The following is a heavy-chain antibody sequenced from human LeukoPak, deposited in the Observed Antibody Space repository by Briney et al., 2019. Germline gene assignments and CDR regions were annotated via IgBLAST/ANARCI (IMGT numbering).Heavy chain of an antibody. CDR3: AKDRSSTYYYGSGSYYSVVGAFAI. CDR2: ISYDGSNK. V-gene: IGHV3-30*18. Sequence: GGSLRLSCAASGFTFSTYWMSWVRQAPGKGLEWVAVISYDGSNKYYADSVKGRFTISRDNSKNTLYLQMNSLRAEDTAVYYCAKDRSSTYYYGSGSYYSVVGAFAIWGQGTMVTVSS. D-gene: IGHD3-10*01. CDR1: GFTFSTYW. J-gene: IGHJ3*02.